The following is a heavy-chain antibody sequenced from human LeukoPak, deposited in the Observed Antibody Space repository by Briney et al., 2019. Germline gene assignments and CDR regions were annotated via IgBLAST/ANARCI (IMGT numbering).Heavy chain of an antibody. V-gene: IGHV4-38-2*02. D-gene: IGHD6-19*01. Sequence: SETLSLTCTVSGYSISSGYYWGWIRQPPGKGLEWIGSIYPTGSTNYNPSLKSRVTISVDTSKNQFSLNLSSMTAADTAVCFCARETATAVAGKKIDYWGQGTLVTLSS. CDR2: IYPTGST. CDR1: GYSISSGYY. CDR3: ARETATAVAGKKIDY. J-gene: IGHJ4*02.